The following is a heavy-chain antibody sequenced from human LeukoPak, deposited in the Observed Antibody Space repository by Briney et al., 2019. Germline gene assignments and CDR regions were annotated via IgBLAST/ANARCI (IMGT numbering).Heavy chain of an antibody. CDR3: AKEFYSGSGSSHFDY. CDR2: ISYDGSNK. J-gene: IGHJ4*02. D-gene: IGHD3-10*01. V-gene: IGHV3-30*18. Sequence: GGPLRLSCAASGFTFSSYGMHWVRQAPGKGLEWVAVISYDGSNKYYADSVKGRFTISRDNSKNTLYLQMNSLRAEDTAVYYCAKEFYSGSGSSHFDYWGQGTLVTVSS. CDR1: GFTFSSYG.